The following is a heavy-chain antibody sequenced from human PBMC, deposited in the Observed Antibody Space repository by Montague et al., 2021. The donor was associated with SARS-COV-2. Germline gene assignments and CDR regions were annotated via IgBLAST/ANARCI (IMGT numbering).Heavy chain of an antibody. CDR1: GGSISSGGYY. D-gene: IGHD2-2*02. CDR2: IYYSGST. V-gene: IGHV4-31*03. J-gene: IGHJ5*02. Sequence: TLSLTCTVSGGSISSGGYYWSWIRRHPGKGLEWIGYIYYSGSTYYNPSLKSRVTISVDTSKNQFSLKLSSVTAADTAVYYCARVIAGYCSSTSCYTGWFDPGGQGTLVTVSS. CDR3: ARVIAGYCSSTSCYTGWFDP.